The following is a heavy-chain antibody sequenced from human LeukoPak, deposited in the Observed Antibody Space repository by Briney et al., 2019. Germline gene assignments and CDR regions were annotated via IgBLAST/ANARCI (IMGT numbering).Heavy chain of an antibody. Sequence: GGSLRLSCAASGFTFDDYAMHWVRQAPGKGLEWVSGISWSSGSIGYADSVKGRFTISRDNAKNSLYLQMNNLRAEDMALYYCAKDNYDILTGYSDYWGQGTLVTVSS. CDR3: AKDNYDILTGYSDY. J-gene: IGHJ4*02. CDR2: ISWSSGSI. V-gene: IGHV3-9*03. D-gene: IGHD3-9*01. CDR1: GFTFDDYA.